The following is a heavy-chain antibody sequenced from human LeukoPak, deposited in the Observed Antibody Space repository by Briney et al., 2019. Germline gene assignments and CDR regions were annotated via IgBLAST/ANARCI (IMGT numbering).Heavy chain of an antibody. D-gene: IGHD5-18*01. CDR3: ASSRAMAAYYYDYYMDV. Sequence: GASVKVSCKASGYTFTGYNMHWVRQAPGQGLEWMGWINPNSGGTNYAQKFQGRVTMTRDTSTSTAYMELSRLRADDTAVYYCASSRAMAAYYYDYYMDVWGKGTTVTVSS. CDR1: GYTFTGYN. V-gene: IGHV1-2*02. J-gene: IGHJ6*03. CDR2: INPNSGGT.